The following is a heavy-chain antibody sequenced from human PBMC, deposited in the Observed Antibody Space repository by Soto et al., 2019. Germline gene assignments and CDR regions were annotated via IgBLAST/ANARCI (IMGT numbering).Heavy chain of an antibody. D-gene: IGHD4-17*01. Sequence: QVQLVESGGGVVQPGRSLRLSCAASGFTFSSYAMHWVRQAPGKGLEWVAVISYDGSNKYYADSVKGRFTISRDNSKNTLYLQMNRLRAEDTAVYYCARVHTGLYGDYALDYWGQGTLVTVSS. V-gene: IGHV3-30-3*01. J-gene: IGHJ4*02. CDR3: ARVHTGLYGDYALDY. CDR2: ISYDGSNK. CDR1: GFTFSSYA.